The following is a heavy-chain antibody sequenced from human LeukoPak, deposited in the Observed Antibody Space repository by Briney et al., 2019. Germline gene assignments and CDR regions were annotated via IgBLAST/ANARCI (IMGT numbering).Heavy chain of an antibody. CDR3: ASGGSKRHFDY. CDR1: GASVSSNSAG. V-gene: IGHV6-1*01. D-gene: IGHD3-10*01. CDR2: TFYRSKWYN. J-gene: IGHJ4*02. Sequence: SQTLSLTCAISGASVSSNSAGWSWIRQSPSRGLEWLGRTFYRSKWYNDYAISVKSRITINPDTAKNQFSLQLNSVTPEDTALYYCASGGSKRHFDYWGQGTLVTVSS.